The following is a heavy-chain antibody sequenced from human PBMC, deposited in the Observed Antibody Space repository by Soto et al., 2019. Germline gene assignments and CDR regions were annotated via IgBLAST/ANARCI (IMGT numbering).Heavy chain of an antibody. CDR2: IVVGSGNT. J-gene: IGHJ6*02. Sequence: ASVKVSCKASGFTFTSSAVQWVRQARGQRLEWIGWIVVGSGNTNYAQKFQERVTITRDMSTSTAYMELSSLRSEDTAVYYCAADIRSGSSPYYYYYYGMDVWGQGTTVTVSS. D-gene: IGHD3-10*01. V-gene: IGHV1-58*01. CDR1: GFTFTSSA. CDR3: AADIRSGSSPYYYYYYGMDV.